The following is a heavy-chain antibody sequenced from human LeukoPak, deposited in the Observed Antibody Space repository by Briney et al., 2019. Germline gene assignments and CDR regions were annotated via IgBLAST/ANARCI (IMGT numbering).Heavy chain of an antibody. J-gene: IGHJ4*02. CDR3: AKEGSRIGSSGQSPADY. Sequence: GGSLRLSCAASGFTFSSSAMSWVRQAPGKGLEWVSTISGSGDRTYYADSVKGRFTISRDNSKNTLYLQMNSLRAEDTAVYYCAKEGSRIGSSGQSPADYWGQGTLVTVSS. D-gene: IGHD6-19*01. CDR1: GFTFSSSA. CDR2: ISGSGDRT. V-gene: IGHV3-23*01.